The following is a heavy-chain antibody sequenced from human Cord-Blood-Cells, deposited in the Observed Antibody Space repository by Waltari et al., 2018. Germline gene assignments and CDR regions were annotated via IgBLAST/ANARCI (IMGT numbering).Heavy chain of an antibody. D-gene: IGHD2-21*02. CDR1: GGSFSGYY. Sequence: QVQLQQWGAGLLKPSETLSLTCAVYGGSFSGYYWSWIRQPPVKGLEWIGEINHSGTTNYNPSLKSRVTISVDTSKNQFSLKLSSVTAADTAVYYCASTYCGGDCYSDYWGQGTLVTVSS. V-gene: IGHV4-34*01. CDR3: ASTYCGGDCYSDY. J-gene: IGHJ4*02. CDR2: INHSGTT.